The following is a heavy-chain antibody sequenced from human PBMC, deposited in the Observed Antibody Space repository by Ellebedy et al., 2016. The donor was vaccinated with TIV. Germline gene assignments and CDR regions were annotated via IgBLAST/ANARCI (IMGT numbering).Heavy chain of an antibody. J-gene: IGHJ4*02. CDR3: ARLGAHCGGDCYLDY. Sequence: SETLSLXXAVYGGSFSGYYWTWIRQSPGKGLEWIGEINHGGSVRYSPSLKSRVTISVDTSKNQFSLTLTSLTAADTAVYYCARLGAHCGGDCYLDYWGQGTLVTVSS. V-gene: IGHV4-34*01. CDR2: INHGGSV. CDR1: GGSFSGYY. D-gene: IGHD2-21*01.